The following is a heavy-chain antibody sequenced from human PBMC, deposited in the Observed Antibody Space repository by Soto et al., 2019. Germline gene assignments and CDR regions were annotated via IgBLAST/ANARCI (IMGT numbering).Heavy chain of an antibody. J-gene: IGHJ5*02. V-gene: IGHV1-69*06. D-gene: IGHD2-21*02. CDR2: IIPIFGTA. Sequence: SVKVSCKASGGTFSSYAISWVRQAPGQGLEWMGGIIPIFGTANYAQKFQGRVTITADKSTSTAYMELSSLRSEDTAVYYCARALWGIAGVTTSPCWFDPWGQGTLVTVSS. CDR1: GGTFSSYA. CDR3: ARALWGIAGVTTSPCWFDP.